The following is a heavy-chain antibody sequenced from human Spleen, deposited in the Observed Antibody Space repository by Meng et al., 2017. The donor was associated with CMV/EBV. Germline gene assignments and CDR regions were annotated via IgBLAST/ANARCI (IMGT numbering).Heavy chain of an antibody. J-gene: IGHJ6*02. CDR3: TRVITMVRGVKGPYYYGMDV. V-gene: IGHV3-15*01. CDR2: IKSKTDGGTT. CDR1: GFTFSNAW. Sequence: GESLKISCAASGFTFSNAWMSWVRQAPGKGLEWVGRIKSKTDGGTTDYAAPVKGRFTISRDDSKNTLYLQMNSLKPEDTAVYYCTRVITMVRGVKGPYYYGMDVWGQGTTVTVSS. D-gene: IGHD3-10*01.